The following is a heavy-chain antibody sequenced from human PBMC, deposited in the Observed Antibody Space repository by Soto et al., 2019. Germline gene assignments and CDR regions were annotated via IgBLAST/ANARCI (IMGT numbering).Heavy chain of an antibody. CDR2: INPNSGGT. Sequence: QVQLVQSGAEVKKPGASVKVSCKASGYTFTGYYMHWVRQAPGQGLEWMGWINPNSGGTNYAQKFQGRVTMTRDTSISTAYMELSRLRSDDTAMYYCARDEWGYYYDSSGDPYYYYGMDVWGQGTTVTVSS. CDR1: GYTFTGYY. CDR3: ARDEWGYYYDSSGDPYYYYGMDV. V-gene: IGHV1-2*02. J-gene: IGHJ6*02. D-gene: IGHD3-22*01.